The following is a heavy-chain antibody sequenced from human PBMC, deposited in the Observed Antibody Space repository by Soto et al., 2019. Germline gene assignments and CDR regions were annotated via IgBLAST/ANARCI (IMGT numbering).Heavy chain of an antibody. CDR3: ARVARTVQYYFDF. CDR2: IYYTGSN. J-gene: IGHJ4*01. D-gene: IGHD1-1*01. Sequence: QVQLQESGPGLVKPSETLSLTCTVSGDSINFYHWTWIRQPPGKGLEWMGYIYYTGSNNYNPSLKSRVSISVDTSKNHFSLKLSSVTAADTAVYSCARVARTVQYYFDFWGNGDLVTVSS. CDR1: GDSINFYH. V-gene: IGHV4-59*01.